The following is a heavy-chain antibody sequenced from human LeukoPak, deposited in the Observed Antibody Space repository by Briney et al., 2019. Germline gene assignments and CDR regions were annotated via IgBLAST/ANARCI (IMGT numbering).Heavy chain of an antibody. CDR1: GYTFTSYG. CDR3: ARGVGLGPADY. Sequence: SVKVSCKASGYTFTSYGISWVRQAPGQGLEWMGRIIPILGIANYAQKFQGRVTITADKSTSTAYMELSSLRSEDTAVYYCARGVGLGPADYWGQGTLVTVSS. J-gene: IGHJ4*02. CDR2: IIPILGIA. V-gene: IGHV1-69*04. D-gene: IGHD2-15*01.